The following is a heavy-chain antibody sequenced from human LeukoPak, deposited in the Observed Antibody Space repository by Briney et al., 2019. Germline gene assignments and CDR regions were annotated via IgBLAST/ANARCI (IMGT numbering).Heavy chain of an antibody. D-gene: IGHD5-12*01. Sequence: GGSLRLSYAASGFTFSSYWMHWVRQAPGKGLVWVSRINSDGSNTTYADSVKGRFTISRDNAKNTLYLQMNSLRAEDTAVYSCTRAWRYGMDVWGQGTTVTVSS. J-gene: IGHJ6*02. CDR3: TRAWRYGMDV. CDR2: INSDGSNT. V-gene: IGHV3-74*01. CDR1: GFTFSSYW.